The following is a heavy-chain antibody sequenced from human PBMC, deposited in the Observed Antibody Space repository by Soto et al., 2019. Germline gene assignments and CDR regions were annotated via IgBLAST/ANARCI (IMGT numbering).Heavy chain of an antibody. Sequence: GESLKISCKGSGYSFTSYWISWVRQMPGKGLEWMGMIDPSASNTNYSPSFQGHVTISADKSINTAYVQWSSLKASDTAMYYCARTESGYSYGFTDVWGQATTVTVSS. CDR3: ARTESGYSYGFTDV. CDR1: GYSFTSYW. CDR2: IDPSASNT. J-gene: IGHJ6*02. V-gene: IGHV5-10-1*01. D-gene: IGHD5-18*01.